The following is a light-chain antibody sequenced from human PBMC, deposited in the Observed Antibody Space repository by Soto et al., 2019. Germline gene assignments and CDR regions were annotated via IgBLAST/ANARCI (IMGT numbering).Light chain of an antibody. CDR1: QSVKTF. J-gene: IGKJ5*01. CDR3: QQRSNWPPIP. V-gene: IGKV3-11*01. Sequence: EIVLTQYPATLSLSPGQRATLSCRASQSVKTFLVWYQHRPGQAPRVLIYEASHRASGIPARFSGSGSGTDFTLTISSLEPEDAALYYCQQRSNWPPIPFGQGTRLEIK. CDR2: EAS.